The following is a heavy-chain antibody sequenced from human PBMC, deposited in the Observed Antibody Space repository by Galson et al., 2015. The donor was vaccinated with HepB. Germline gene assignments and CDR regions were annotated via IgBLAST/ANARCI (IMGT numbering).Heavy chain of an antibody. D-gene: IGHD3-16*02. V-gene: IGHV3-48*01. J-gene: IGHJ6*04. Sequence: SLRLSCAASGFTFSSYSMNWVRQAPGKGLEWVSYISSSSSTIYYADSVKGRFTISRDNAKNSLYLQMNSLRAEDTAMYYCARDAITTQGMITFGGVIVQMDVWGKGTTVTVSS. CDR3: ARDAITTQGMITFGGVIVQMDV. CDR2: ISSSSSTI. CDR1: GFTFSSYS.